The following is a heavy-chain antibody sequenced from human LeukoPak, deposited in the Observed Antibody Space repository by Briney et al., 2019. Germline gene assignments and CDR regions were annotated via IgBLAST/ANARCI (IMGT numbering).Heavy chain of an antibody. J-gene: IGHJ4*02. CDR1: GGSISSSRYY. Sequence: PSETLSLTCSVSGGSISSSRYYWGWIRQPPGKGLEWIGSIFYSGSTYYNPSLKSRVSISIDTSKNQFSLKLSSVTAADTAVYYCARQEGYSAYWGQGALVTVSS. V-gene: IGHV4-39*01. CDR2: IFYSGST. CDR3: ARQEGYSAY.